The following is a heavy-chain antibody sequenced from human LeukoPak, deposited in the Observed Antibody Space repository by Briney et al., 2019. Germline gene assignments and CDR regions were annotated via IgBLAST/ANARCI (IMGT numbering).Heavy chain of an antibody. J-gene: IGHJ4*02. D-gene: IGHD6-6*01. Sequence: ASVKVSCKASGYTFTSYGISWVRQAPGQGLEWMGWISAYNGNTNYAQKLQGRVTMTTDTSTSTAYMELRSLRSEDTDVYYCVRDRGVEYSSSSFDYWGQGTLVTVSS. CDR3: VRDRGVEYSSSSFDY. CDR2: ISAYNGNT. V-gene: IGHV1-18*01. CDR1: GYTFTSYG.